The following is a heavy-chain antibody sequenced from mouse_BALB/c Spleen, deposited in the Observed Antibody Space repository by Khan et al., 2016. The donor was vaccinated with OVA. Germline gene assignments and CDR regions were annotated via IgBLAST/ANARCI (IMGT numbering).Heavy chain of an antibody. V-gene: IGHV5-6-5*01. Sequence: EVELVESGGGLVKPGGSLKLSCAASGFTFSNYAMSWVRQTPEKRLEWVASISSGGSTYYPDSVKGRFTISRDNDRNILYLQMSSLRSEDTAMYYCGRDYWFTYWGQGTLVTVSA. CDR3: GRDYWFTY. CDR2: ISSGGST. CDR1: GFTFSNYA. J-gene: IGHJ3*01.